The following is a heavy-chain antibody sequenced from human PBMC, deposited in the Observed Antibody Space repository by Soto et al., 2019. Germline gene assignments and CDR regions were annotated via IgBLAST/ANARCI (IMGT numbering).Heavy chain of an antibody. D-gene: IGHD2-21*02. CDR3: ARIMCGGDCYDFDY. J-gene: IGHJ4*02. CDR2: IWYDGSNK. V-gene: IGHV3-33*01. CDR1: GFTFSSYG. Sequence: QVQLVESGGGVVQPGRSLRLSCAASGFTFSSYGMHWVRQAPGKGLEWVAVIWYDGSNKYYADSVKGRFTISRDNSKNTLYLQRKSLRAEDTAVYYCARIMCGGDCYDFDYWGQGTLVTVSS.